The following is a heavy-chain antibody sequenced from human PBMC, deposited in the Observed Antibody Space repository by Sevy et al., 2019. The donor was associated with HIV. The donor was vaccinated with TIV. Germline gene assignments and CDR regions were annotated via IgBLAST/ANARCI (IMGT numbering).Heavy chain of an antibody. CDR1: GGSISSNGYY. CDR2: IFYSGST. CDR3: ARDRYSSSPWDYFNALDV. V-gene: IGHV4-31*03. D-gene: IGHD6-6*01. Sequence: SETLSLTCTVSGGSISSNGYYWSWIRQHPGKGLEWIGYIFYSGSTYYNPSLKSRVSISVDTSKNGFSLKLSSVTAAATAGYYCARDRYSSSPWDYFNALDVWGQGTTVTVSS. J-gene: IGHJ6*02.